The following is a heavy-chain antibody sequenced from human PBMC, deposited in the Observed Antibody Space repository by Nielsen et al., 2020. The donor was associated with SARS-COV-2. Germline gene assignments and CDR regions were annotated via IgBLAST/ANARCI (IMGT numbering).Heavy chain of an antibody. V-gene: IGHV4-30-2*01. D-gene: IGHD3-16*01. CDR1: GGSISSGGYS. CDR3: ARGGRITFGGADDAFDI. Sequence: SQTLSHTCAVSGGSISSGGYSWSWLRQPPGKGLEWIGYIYHSGRTYYNPSLKSRVTISVDRSKNQFSLKLSSVTAADTAVYYCARGGRITFGGADDAFDIWGQGTMVTVSS. J-gene: IGHJ3*02. CDR2: IYHSGRT.